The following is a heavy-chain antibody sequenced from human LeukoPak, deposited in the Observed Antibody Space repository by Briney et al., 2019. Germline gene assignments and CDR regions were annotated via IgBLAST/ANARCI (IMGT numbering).Heavy chain of an antibody. CDR3: ARGPYSANYYVRDY. J-gene: IGHJ4*02. Sequence: GGSLRLSCAASGFTFSSYWMHWVRQAPGKGLVWVSRINSDGSSTSYADSVKGRFTISRDNAKNTLYLQMNSLRAEDTAVYYCARGPYSANYYVRDYWGQGTLVTVSS. V-gene: IGHV3-74*01. CDR2: INSDGSST. D-gene: IGHD1-26*01. CDR1: GFTFSSYW.